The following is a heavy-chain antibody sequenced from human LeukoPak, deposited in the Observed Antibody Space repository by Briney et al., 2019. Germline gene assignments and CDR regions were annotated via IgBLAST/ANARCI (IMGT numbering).Heavy chain of an antibody. Sequence: GGSLRLSCAASGFTFSNYGMHWVRQAPGKGLEWVAFIWYDGSNKYYADSVKGRFTISRDNSKNTVYLQMNSLRAEDTAVYYCAKVLAVTSYGAKSVFDHWGQGTLVAVSS. CDR1: GFTFSNYG. V-gene: IGHV3-30*02. D-gene: IGHD4-23*01. CDR2: IWYDGSNK. CDR3: AKVLAVTSYGAKSVFDH. J-gene: IGHJ4*02.